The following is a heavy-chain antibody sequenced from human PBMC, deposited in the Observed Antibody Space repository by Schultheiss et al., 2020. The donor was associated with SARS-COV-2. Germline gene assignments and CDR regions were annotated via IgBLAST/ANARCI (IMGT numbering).Heavy chain of an antibody. CDR2: INSDGSST. V-gene: IGHV3-74*01. CDR1: GFTFSSYW. CDR3: ARLPYSYGLDRYLNKYYFDY. J-gene: IGHJ4*02. Sequence: GGSLRLSCAASGFTFSSYWMHWVRQAPGKGLVWVSRINSDGSSTNYADSVKGRFTNSRDNAKNTLYLQMNSLRAEDTAVYYCARLPYSYGLDRYLNKYYFDYWGQGTLVTVSS. D-gene: IGHD5-18*01.